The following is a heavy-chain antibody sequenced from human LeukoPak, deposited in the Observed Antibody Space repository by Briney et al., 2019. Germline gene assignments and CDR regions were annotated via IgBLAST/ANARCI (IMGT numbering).Heavy chain of an antibody. V-gene: IGHV3-73*01. Sequence: PGGSLKLSCAASGFTFSGSAMHWVRQASGKGLEWVGRIRSKANSYATAYAASVKGRFTISRDDSKNTAYLQMNSLKTEDTAVYDVSLVGGGGISDYWGQGTLVTVSS. CDR2: IRSKANSYAT. J-gene: IGHJ4*02. CDR3: SLVGGGGISDY. CDR1: GFTFSGSA. D-gene: IGHD3-3*02.